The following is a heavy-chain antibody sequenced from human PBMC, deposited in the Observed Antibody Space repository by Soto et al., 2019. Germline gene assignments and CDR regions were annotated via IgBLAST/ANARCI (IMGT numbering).Heavy chain of an antibody. J-gene: IGHJ5*02. D-gene: IGHD2-2*02. CDR3: ARGYCSSTICYIWDNWFDP. Sequence: QVQLQESGPGLVKPSETLSLTCTVSGGSISSYYWSWIRQPPGKGLEWIGYIYYSGRTNYNPSLKTRVTXSXNXSKNPFSLKLSSVTAADTAVYYCARGYCSSTICYIWDNWFDPWGQGTLVTVSS. CDR2: IYYSGRT. V-gene: IGHV4-59*01. CDR1: GGSISSYY.